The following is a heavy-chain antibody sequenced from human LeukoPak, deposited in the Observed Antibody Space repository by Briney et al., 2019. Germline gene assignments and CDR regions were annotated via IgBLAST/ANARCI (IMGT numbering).Heavy chain of an antibody. Sequence: SETLSLTCAVSGGSISSGGYSWSWIRQPSGKGLEWIGYIYHSGSTNYNPSLKSRVTISVDKSKNQFSLKLSSVTAADTAVYYCARVPRGYSSSWYYFDYWGQGTLVTVSS. V-gene: IGHV4-30-2*01. CDR3: ARVPRGYSSSWYYFDY. D-gene: IGHD6-13*01. J-gene: IGHJ4*02. CDR1: GGSISSGGYS. CDR2: IYHSGST.